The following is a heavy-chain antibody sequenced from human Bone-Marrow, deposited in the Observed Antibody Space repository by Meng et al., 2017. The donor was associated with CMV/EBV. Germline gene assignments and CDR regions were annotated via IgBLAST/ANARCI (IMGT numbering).Heavy chain of an antibody. CDR3: ARGCLVVPAAMGAYSSQYYYGMDV. J-gene: IGHJ6*02. Sequence: GESLKISCAASGFTFSSYGMHWVRQAPGKGLEWVAVIWYDGSNKYYADSVKGRFTISRDNSKNTLYLQMNSLRAEDTAVYYRARGCLVVPAAMGAYSSQYYYGMDVWGQGTTVTVSS. CDR1: GFTFSSYG. CDR2: IWYDGSNK. V-gene: IGHV3-33*01. D-gene: IGHD2-2*01.